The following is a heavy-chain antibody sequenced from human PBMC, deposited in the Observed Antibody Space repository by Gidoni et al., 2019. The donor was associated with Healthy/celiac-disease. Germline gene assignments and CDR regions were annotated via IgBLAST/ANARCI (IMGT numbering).Heavy chain of an antibody. V-gene: IGHV4-34*01. CDR2: INHSGST. J-gene: IGHJ6*02. CDR3: ARPGRMVRGVWGHYYYYGMDV. D-gene: IGHD3-10*01. Sequence: QVQLQQWGAGLLKPSETLSLTCAVYGGSFSGSYWSWIRQPPGKGLEWIGEINHSGSTNYNPSLKSRVTISVDTSKNQFALKLSSVTAADTAVYYCARPGRMVRGVWGHYYYYGMDVWGQGTTVTVSS. CDR1: GGSFSGSY.